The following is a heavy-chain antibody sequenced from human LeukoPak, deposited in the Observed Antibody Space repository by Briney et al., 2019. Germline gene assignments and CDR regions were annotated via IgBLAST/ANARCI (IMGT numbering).Heavy chain of an antibody. D-gene: IGHD3-16*02. CDR2: INPNSGGI. CDR1: GYTFTGYY. V-gene: IGHV1-2*02. CDR3: ARPKPNVWGSYRLDY. Sequence: ASVKVSCKASGYTFTGYYMHWVRQAPGQGLEWMGWINPNSGGINYAQKFQGRVTMTRDTSISTAYMELSRLRSDDTAVYYCARPKPNVWGSYRLDYWGQGTLVTVSS. J-gene: IGHJ4*02.